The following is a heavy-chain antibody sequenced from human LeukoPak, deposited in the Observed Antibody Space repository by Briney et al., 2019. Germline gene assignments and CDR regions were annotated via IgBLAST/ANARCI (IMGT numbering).Heavy chain of an antibody. D-gene: IGHD2-15*01. Sequence: ASVKVSCKASGYTFTSYDINWVRQATGQGLEWMGWMNPNSGNTNYAQKLQGRVTMTTDTSTSTAYMELRSLRSDDTAVYYCARNPDCSGGSCYFNWFDPWGQGTLVTVPS. V-gene: IGHV1-18*01. J-gene: IGHJ5*02. CDR3: ARNPDCSGGSCYFNWFDP. CDR1: GYTFTSYD. CDR2: MNPNSGNT.